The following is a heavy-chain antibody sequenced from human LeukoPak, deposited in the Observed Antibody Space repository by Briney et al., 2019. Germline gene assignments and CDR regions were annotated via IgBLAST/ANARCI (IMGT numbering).Heavy chain of an antibody. CDR3: ARRHGRCSDGSCYYPDY. CDR2: MNPNSGNT. J-gene: IGHJ4*02. D-gene: IGHD2-15*01. V-gene: IGHV1-8*01. CDR1: GYTFTSYD. Sequence: ASVKVSCKASGYTFTSYDINWVRQATGQGLGWMGWMNPNSGNTGYAQKFQGRVTMTRSSSITTAYMELSSLRSEDTAVYYCARRHGRCSDGSCYYPDYWGQGTLVTVSS.